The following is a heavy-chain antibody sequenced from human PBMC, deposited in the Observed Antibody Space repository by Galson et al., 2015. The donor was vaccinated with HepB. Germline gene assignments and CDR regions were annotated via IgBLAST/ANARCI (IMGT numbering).Heavy chain of an antibody. V-gene: IGHV4-59*01. D-gene: IGHD6-6*01. Sequence: ETLSLTYTVSGGSISSYYWSWIRQPPGKGLEWIGYISYSGGTNYTPSLKSRVTISLDTSKNQFSLNLNSVTAADTAVYYCARRGSSWDYYYGMDVWGQGTTVTVSS. J-gene: IGHJ6*02. CDR1: GGSISSYY. CDR3: ARRGSSWDYYYGMDV. CDR2: ISYSGGT.